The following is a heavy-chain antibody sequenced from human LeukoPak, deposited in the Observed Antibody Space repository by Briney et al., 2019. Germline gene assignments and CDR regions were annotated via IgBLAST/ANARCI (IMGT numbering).Heavy chain of an antibody. D-gene: IGHD2-2*01. CDR2: ISGSGGST. Sequence: GGSLRLSCVVSGFSFSSYAMSWVRQAPGKGLEWVSVISGSGGSTYYADSVKGRFTISRDNSKNTLYLQMNSLRAEDTAVYYCAKVPGVRYCSSTSCYYYYYGMDVWGQGTTVTVSS. J-gene: IGHJ6*02. CDR1: GFSFSSYA. V-gene: IGHV3-23*01. CDR3: AKVPGVRYCSSTSCYYYYYGMDV.